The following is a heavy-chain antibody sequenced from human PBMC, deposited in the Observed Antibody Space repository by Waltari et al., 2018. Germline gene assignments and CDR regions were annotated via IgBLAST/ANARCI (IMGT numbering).Heavy chain of an antibody. V-gene: IGHV2-26*01. CDR2: IFSNDEK. CDR1: GFSLSNARMG. Sequence: QVTLKESDPVLVKPTETLTLTCTVSGFSLSNARMGVSWIRQPPGKALEWLAHIFSNDEKSYSTSLKSRLTISKDTSKSQVVLTMTNMDPVDTATYYCARSRYDYIWGSYRLYYYYMDVWGKGTTVTVSS. J-gene: IGHJ6*03. CDR3: ARSRYDYIWGSYRLYYYYMDV. D-gene: IGHD3-16*02.